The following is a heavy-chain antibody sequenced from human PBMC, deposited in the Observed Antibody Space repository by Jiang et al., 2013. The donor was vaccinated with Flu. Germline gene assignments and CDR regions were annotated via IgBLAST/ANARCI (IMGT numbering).Heavy chain of an antibody. Sequence: SVKISCKTSGYTFTEYSMNWVRQAPGQGFEWMGRITTNTGSPTYAQGFTGRFVFSLDTSVSTAYLEINSLNTADTAVYYCVRRDKYSSGWSFDYWGQGTLVTVSS. J-gene: IGHJ4*02. V-gene: IGHV7-4-1*02. CDR3: VRRDKYSSGWSFDY. CDR2: ITTNTGSP. D-gene: IGHD6-19*01. CDR1: GYTFTEYS.